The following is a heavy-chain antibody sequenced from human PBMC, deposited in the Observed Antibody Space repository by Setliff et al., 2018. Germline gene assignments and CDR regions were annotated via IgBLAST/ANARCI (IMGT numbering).Heavy chain of an antibody. J-gene: IGHJ4*02. Sequence: GGSLRLSCETSGFGFSGNAMSWVRQAPGKGLEWVAGIGSDLRTHYAGSVKGRFTISRDNSKDTLFLQMNSLTADDTALYHCARDLHHWSAADSWGQGTLVTVSS. CDR2: IGSDLRT. D-gene: IGHD6-13*01. CDR3: ARDLHHWSAADS. CDR1: GFGFSGNA. V-gene: IGHV3-23*01.